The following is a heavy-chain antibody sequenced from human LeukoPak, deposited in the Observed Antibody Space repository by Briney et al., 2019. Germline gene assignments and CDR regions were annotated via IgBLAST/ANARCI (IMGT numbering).Heavy chain of an antibody. J-gene: IGHJ4*02. D-gene: IGHD3-10*01. V-gene: IGHV4-39*07. CDR3: ARGRKYYYGSGRSKLFDY. Sequence: KTSETLSLTCTVSGGSISSSSYYWGWIRQPPGKGLEWIGEINHSGSTNYNPSLKSRVTISVDTSKNQLSLKLSSVTAADTAVYYCARGRKYYYGSGRSKLFDYWGQGTLVTVSS. CDR2: INHSGST. CDR1: GGSISSSSYY.